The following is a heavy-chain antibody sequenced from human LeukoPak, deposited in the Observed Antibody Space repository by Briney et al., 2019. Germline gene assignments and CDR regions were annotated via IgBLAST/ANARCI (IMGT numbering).Heavy chain of an antibody. CDR1: GFTFSNAW. V-gene: IGHV3-15*01. CDR3: TSDKFQGYFLY. Sequence: GGPLRLSCAASGFTFSNAWMNWVRQAPGKGLEWVGRIKSKTDGGTTDYAAPVKGRFTISRDDSKNTLYLQMNSLKTKDTAVDDWTSDKFQGYFLYWGQGTLVAVSS. CDR2: IKSKTDGGTT. J-gene: IGHJ4*02.